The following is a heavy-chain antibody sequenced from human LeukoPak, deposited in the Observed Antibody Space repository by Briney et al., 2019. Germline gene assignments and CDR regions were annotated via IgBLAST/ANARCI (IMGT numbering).Heavy chain of an antibody. CDR2: MNPNSGNT. V-gene: IGHV1-8*03. J-gene: IGHJ6*03. D-gene: IGHD2-2*01. CDR1: GYTFTSYD. Sequence: GASVKVSCKASGYTFTSYDINWVRQATGQGLEWMGWMNPNSGNTGYAQKFQGRVTITRNTSISTAYMELSSLRSEDTAVYYCATGTPPAVHYYYYMDVWGKGTTVTVSS. CDR3: ATGTPPAVHYYYYMDV.